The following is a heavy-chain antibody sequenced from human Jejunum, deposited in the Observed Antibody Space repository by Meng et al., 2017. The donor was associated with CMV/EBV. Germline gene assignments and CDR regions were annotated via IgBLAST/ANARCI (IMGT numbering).Heavy chain of an antibody. D-gene: IGHD4-17*01. J-gene: IGHJ5*02. CDR2: VFHTGVT. Sequence: SGDSIASRNWWTWIRQPPGKGLEWIGDVFHTGVTDYNPSFRGRLSMSVDKSKNQFSLDLTSVTAADTAIYFCAVHATTVISRTWLDPWGQGILVTSPQ. CDR1: GDSIASRNW. CDR3: AVHATTVISRTWLDP. V-gene: IGHV4-4*01.